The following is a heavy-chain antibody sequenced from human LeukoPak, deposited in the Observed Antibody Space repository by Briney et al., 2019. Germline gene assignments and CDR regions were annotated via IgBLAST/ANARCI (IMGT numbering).Heavy chain of an antibody. J-gene: IGHJ4*02. D-gene: IGHD4-11*01. CDR3: ARGQDMTTVTNPDY. Sequence: PGRSLRLSCAASGFTFSSYAMHWVRQAPGKGLEGVAVISYDGSNKYYADSVKGRFTISRDNSKNTLYLQMKSLRAEDTAVYYCARGQDMTTVTNPDYWGQGTLVTVSS. CDR1: GFTFSSYA. CDR2: ISYDGSNK. V-gene: IGHV3-30*01.